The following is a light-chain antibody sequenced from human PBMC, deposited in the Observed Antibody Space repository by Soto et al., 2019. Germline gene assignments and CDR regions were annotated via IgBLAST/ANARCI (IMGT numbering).Light chain of an antibody. J-gene: IGKJ5*01. Sequence: DVVMTQTPLSLSVAPGQPASISCKSSQSLLHITGETFLFWYLQKPGQSPQLLIYEVSTRVSGVPDRFSGSGSGTDFTLEISRVETDDAGIYYCMQSTQLPPTFGHGTRLEIK. CDR2: EVS. V-gene: IGKV2D-29*02. CDR1: QSLLHITGETF. CDR3: MQSTQLPPT.